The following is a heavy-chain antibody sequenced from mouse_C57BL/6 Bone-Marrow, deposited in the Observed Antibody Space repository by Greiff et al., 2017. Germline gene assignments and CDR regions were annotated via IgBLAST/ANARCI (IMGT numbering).Heavy chain of an antibody. CDR1: GYTFTSYW. CDR2: IYPSDSET. CDR3: ARGLYYGNAWCAY. D-gene: IGHD2-1*01. V-gene: IGHV1-61*01. J-gene: IGHJ3*01. Sequence: QVQLQQPGAELVRPGSSVKLSCKASGYTFTSYWMDWVKQRPGQGLEWIGNIYPSDSETHYNQKFKDKATLTVDKSSSTAYMQLSSLTSEDSAVYYCARGLYYGNAWCAYWGQGTLVTVSA.